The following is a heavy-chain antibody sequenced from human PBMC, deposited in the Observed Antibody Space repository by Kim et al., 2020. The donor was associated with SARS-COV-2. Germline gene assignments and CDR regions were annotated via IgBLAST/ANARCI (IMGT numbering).Heavy chain of an antibody. Sequence: SETLSLTCAVSGGSISSSNWWSWVRQPPGKGLEWIGEIYHSGSTNYNPSLKSRVTISVDKSKNQFSLKLSSVTAADTAVYYCARSLGYCSGGSCYLDYWGQGTLVAVSS. D-gene: IGHD2-15*01. J-gene: IGHJ4*02. CDR3: ARSLGYCSGGSCYLDY. CDR1: GGSISSSNW. CDR2: IYHSGST. V-gene: IGHV4-4*02.